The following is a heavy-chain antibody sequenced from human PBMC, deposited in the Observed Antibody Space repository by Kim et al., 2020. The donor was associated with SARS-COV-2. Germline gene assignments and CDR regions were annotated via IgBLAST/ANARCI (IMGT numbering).Heavy chain of an antibody. Sequence: GGYLRLSCAASGFTFGDYAMHWVRQAPGKGLEWVSGISWNSGSIGYADSVKGRFTISRDNAKNSLYLQMNSLRAEDTALYYCAKGYYDGPGGGMDVWGQGTTVTVSS. D-gene: IGHD3-22*01. V-gene: IGHV3-9*01. J-gene: IGHJ6*02. CDR2: ISWNSGSI. CDR3: AKGYYDGPGGGMDV. CDR1: GFTFGDYA.